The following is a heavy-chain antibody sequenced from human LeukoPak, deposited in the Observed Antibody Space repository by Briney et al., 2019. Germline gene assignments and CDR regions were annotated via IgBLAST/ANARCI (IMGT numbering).Heavy chain of an antibody. CDR3: AKDLAGGGYSFGGVIVSDAFDI. Sequence: GGSLRLSCAASGFTFSSYAMSWVRQAPGKGLEWVPAISGSGGSTYYADSVKGRFTISRDNSKNTLYLQMDSLRAEDTAVYYCAKDLAGGGYSFGGVIVSDAFDIWGQGTMVTVSS. V-gene: IGHV3-23*01. J-gene: IGHJ3*02. D-gene: IGHD3-16*02. CDR2: ISGSGGST. CDR1: GFTFSSYA.